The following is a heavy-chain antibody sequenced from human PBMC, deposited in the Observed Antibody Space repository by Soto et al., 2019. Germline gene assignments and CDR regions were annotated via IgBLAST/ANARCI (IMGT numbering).Heavy chain of an antibody. Sequence: QIQLLQSGAEVKKPGASVKVTCKASGYTFRHFGISWVRQAPGQGREWMGWISAYNANANYAQKFQGRLTMTADTSTSTAYMELRSLRSDDTAVYYCARENSYFDYWGQGTLVTVSS. CDR1: GYTFRHFG. CDR2: ISAYNANA. J-gene: IGHJ4*02. CDR3: ARENSYFDY. V-gene: IGHV1-18*01.